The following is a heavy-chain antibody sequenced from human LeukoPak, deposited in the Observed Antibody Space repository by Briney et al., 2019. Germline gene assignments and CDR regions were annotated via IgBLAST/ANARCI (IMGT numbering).Heavy chain of an antibody. CDR2: ISSDSGTI. J-gene: IGHJ5*02. Sequence: PGGSLRLSCASSGFTFSAYHMNWVRQAPGKGLEWISFISSDSGTIYYADSVKGRFTISRNNAANSLYLQMNNLRDEDTAVYYCARRLTQYDCFDPWGQGILVTVSS. CDR1: GFTFSAYH. V-gene: IGHV3-48*02. D-gene: IGHD2-2*01. CDR3: ARRLTQYDCFDP.